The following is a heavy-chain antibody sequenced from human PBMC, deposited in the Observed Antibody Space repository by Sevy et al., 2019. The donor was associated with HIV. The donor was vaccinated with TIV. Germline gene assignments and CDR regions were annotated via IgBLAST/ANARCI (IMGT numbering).Heavy chain of an antibody. CDR3: ARRSADYGLDV. CDR2: IYPGDSET. CDR1: GYTFISYW. V-gene: IGHV5-51*01. J-gene: IGHJ6*02. Sequence: GESLKISCKGSGYTFISYWIAWVRQMPGKGLEWMGIIYPGDSETRYSPSFQGQVTFSADKSTNTVYMQWNSLKASDTAVYYCARRSADYGLDVWGQGTTVTVSS.